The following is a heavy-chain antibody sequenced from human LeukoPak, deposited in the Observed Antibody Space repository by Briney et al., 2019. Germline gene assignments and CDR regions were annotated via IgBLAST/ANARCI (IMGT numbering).Heavy chain of an antibody. J-gene: IGHJ4*02. CDR1: GGSISSYY. CDR2: IYYSGST. CDR3: ARSLRGYSYGPPFDY. D-gene: IGHD5-18*01. Sequence: SETLSLTCTVSGGSISSYYWSWIRQPPGKGLEWIGYIYYSGSTNYTPSLKSRVTISVDTSKNQFSLKLSSVTAADTAVYYCARSLRGYSYGPPFDYWGQGTLVTVSS. V-gene: IGHV4-59*01.